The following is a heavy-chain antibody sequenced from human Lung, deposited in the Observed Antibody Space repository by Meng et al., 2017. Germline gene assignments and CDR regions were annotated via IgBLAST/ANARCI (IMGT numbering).Heavy chain of an antibody. J-gene: IGHJ4*02. CDR3: IAEIGPKSFDN. CDR1: GFSFSSHA. V-gene: IGHV3-30*04. CDR2: ISYDGSGE. D-gene: IGHD3-22*01. Sequence: QVQPAESGGALVQPGRSLRLSCAASGFSFSSHAMHWVRQAPGKGLEWVALISYDGSGEGYADSVKGRFTISRDNSKSTLYLQMDSLRPEDTAVYYCIAEIGPKSFDNWGQGTLVTVSS.